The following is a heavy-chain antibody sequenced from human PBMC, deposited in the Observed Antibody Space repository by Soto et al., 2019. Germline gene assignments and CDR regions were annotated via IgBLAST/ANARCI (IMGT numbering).Heavy chain of an antibody. Sequence: GESLKISCKGSGYSFTSYWIGWVRQMPGKGLEWMGIIYPGDSDTRYSPSFQGQVTISADKSISTAYLQWSSLKASDTAMYYCARQHNSQGSGVWGFDPWGQGTLVXVS. CDR1: GYSFTSYW. D-gene: IGHD3-10*01. CDR2: IYPGDSDT. V-gene: IGHV5-51*01. J-gene: IGHJ5*02. CDR3: ARQHNSQGSGVWGFDP.